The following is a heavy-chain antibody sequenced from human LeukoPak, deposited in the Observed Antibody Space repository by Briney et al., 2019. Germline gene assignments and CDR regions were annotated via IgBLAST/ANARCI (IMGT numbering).Heavy chain of an antibody. J-gene: IGHJ6*02. CDR1: GFTVSSNY. V-gene: IGHV3-21*01. Sequence: PGGSLRLSCAASGFTVSSNYMSWVRQAPGKGLEWVSSISSSSSYIYYADSVKGRFTISRDNAKNSLYLQMNSLRAEDTAVYYCARGPYYYYGMDVWGQGTTVTVSS. CDR3: ARGPYYYYGMDV. CDR2: ISSSSSYI.